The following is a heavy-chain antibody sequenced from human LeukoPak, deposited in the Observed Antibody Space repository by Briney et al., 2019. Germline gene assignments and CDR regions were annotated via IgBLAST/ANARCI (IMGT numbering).Heavy chain of an antibody. D-gene: IGHD2-2*01. J-gene: IGHJ4*02. CDR1: GFTFRNAW. CDR2: IKSKTDGGTT. V-gene: IGHV3-15*01. CDR3: TTGIVVVPAAFPFDY. Sequence: GGSLRLSCVGSGFTFRNAWMSWVRQAPGKGLEWVGRIKSKTDGGTTDYAAPVKGRFTISRDDSKNTLYLQMNSLKTEDTAVYYCTTGIVVVPAAFPFDYWGQGTLVTVSS.